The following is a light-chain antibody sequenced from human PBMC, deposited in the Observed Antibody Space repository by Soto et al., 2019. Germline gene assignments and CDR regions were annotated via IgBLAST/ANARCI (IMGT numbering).Light chain of an antibody. V-gene: IGKV1-39*01. CDR1: QVINNY. Sequence: DIQMTQSPFSLSSSVGDRVTITCLASQVINNYLAWYQQTPGKVPRLLIYAASSLQSGVPSRFSGSGSGTDFTLTISSLQPEDSATYYCQQSYSALVAFGQGTKGDI. J-gene: IGKJ1*01. CDR3: QQSYSALVA. CDR2: AAS.